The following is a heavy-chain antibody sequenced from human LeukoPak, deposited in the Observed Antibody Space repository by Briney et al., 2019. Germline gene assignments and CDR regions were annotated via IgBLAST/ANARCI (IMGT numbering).Heavy chain of an antibody. Sequence: PGRSLRLSCAASGFTFSSFGMHWVRQAPGKGLEWVAVIWHDGSYKYYSESVKGRFTISRDTSKNTLYLQMNSLRDEDTAVYYCARDSRWYNGRYYDEGIDYWGQGTLVTVSS. D-gene: IGHD1-26*01. J-gene: IGHJ4*02. CDR1: GFTFSSFG. V-gene: IGHV3-33*01. CDR3: ARDSRWYNGRYYDEGIDY. CDR2: IWHDGSYK.